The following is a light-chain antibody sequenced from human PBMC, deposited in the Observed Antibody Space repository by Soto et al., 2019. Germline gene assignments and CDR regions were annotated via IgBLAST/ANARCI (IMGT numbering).Light chain of an antibody. Sequence: SYELTQPPSVSVSPGQTARITCAGDALPKQYAYWYQQKPGQAPILVIYKDFQRTSGIPERFSASSSGTTVSLTISGVQAGDEADYYCQPADSSGTNVVFGGGTKLTV. J-gene: IGLJ2*01. CDR2: KDF. V-gene: IGLV3-25*03. CDR1: ALPKQY. CDR3: QPADSSGTNVV.